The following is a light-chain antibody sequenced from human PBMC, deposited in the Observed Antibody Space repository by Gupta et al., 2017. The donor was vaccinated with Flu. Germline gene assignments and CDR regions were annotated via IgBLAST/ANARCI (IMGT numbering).Light chain of an antibody. J-gene: IGKJ4*01. CDR1: QSVSSF. Sequence: EIVLTQSPATLSLSPGDRATLSCRDSQSVSSFLAWYQQKPGQAPRLLIYDVSKRATGIPARFSGSGSGTDFTLTISSLEPEDFAVYFCQQRSDWLTFGGGTKVEIK. V-gene: IGKV3-11*01. CDR3: QQRSDWLT. CDR2: DVS.